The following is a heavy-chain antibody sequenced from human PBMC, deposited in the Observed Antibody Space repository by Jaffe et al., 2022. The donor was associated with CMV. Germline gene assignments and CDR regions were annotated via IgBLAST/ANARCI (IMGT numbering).Heavy chain of an antibody. J-gene: IGHJ2*01. CDR1: GFTFSSYW. Sequence: EVQLVESGGGLVQPGGSLRLSCAASGFTFSSYWMSWVRQAPGKGLEWVANIKQDGSEKYYVDSVKGRFTISRDNAKNSLYLQMNSLRAEDTAVYYCAREGRVAVAGTGIYWYFDLWGRGTLVTVSS. CDR3: AREGRVAVAGTGIYWYFDL. CDR2: IKQDGSEK. D-gene: IGHD6-19*01. V-gene: IGHV3-7*03.